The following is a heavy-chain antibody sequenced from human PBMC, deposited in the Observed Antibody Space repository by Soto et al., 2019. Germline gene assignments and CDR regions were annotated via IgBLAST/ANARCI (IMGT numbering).Heavy chain of an antibody. CDR3: TTEGELWLPAPYGMDV. CDR2: IKSKTDGGTT. J-gene: IGHJ6*02. V-gene: IGHV3-15*07. CDR1: GFTFSNAW. D-gene: IGHD5-18*01. Sequence: GGSLRLSCAASGFTFSNAWMNWVRQAPGKGLEWVGRIKSKTDGGTTDYAAPVKGRFTISRDDSKNTLYLQVNSLKTEDTAVYYCTTEGELWLPAPYGMDVWGQGTTVTVSS.